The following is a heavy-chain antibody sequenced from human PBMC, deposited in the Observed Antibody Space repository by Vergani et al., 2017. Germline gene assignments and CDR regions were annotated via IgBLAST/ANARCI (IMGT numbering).Heavy chain of an antibody. CDR3: ARGQGVQLWSLNWFDP. D-gene: IGHD5-18*01. Sequence: QVQLVQSGAEVKKPGASVKVSCKASGYTFTGYYMHWVRPAPGQGLEWMGWINPNSGGTNYAQKFQGRVTMTRDTSISTAYMELSRLRSDDTAVYYCARGQGVQLWSLNWFDPWGQGTLVTVSS. V-gene: IGHV1-2*02. CDR2: INPNSGGT. CDR1: GYTFTGYY. J-gene: IGHJ5*02.